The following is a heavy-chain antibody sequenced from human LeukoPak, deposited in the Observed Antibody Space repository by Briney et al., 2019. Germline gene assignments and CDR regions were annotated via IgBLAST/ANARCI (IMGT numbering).Heavy chain of an antibody. Sequence: ASLKVSCKASGYTFPNYGITWVRQAPGQGLEWMGWISAHNGNTDYAQNLQGRVTMTTETSTSTAYMELRSLRSDDTAVYYCARVSYGGNYFDYWGQGTLVTVPS. CDR1: GYTFPNYG. V-gene: IGHV1-18*01. D-gene: IGHD4-23*01. CDR3: ARVSYGGNYFDY. CDR2: ISAHNGNT. J-gene: IGHJ4*02.